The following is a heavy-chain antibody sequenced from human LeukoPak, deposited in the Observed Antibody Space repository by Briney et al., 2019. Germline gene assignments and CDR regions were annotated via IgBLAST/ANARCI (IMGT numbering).Heavy chain of an antibody. J-gene: IGHJ4*02. V-gene: IGHV3-48*01. D-gene: IGHD3-16*01. Sequence: GGSLRLSCAASGFTFSTYSMNWVRQAPGKGLEWVSYISSSSGTIYYADSVKGRFTISRDNAKNSLYLHMTSLRAEDTAVYYCARELRTFDSWGQGTLVTVSS. CDR2: ISSSSGTI. CDR1: GFTFSTYS. CDR3: ARELRTFDS.